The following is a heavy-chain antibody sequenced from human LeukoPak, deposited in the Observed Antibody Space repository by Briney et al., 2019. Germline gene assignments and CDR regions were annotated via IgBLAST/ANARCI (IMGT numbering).Heavy chain of an antibody. V-gene: IGHV4-59*08. CDR2: IYYSGNT. Sequence: SETLSLTCTVSGGSISSYYWSWIRQSPGKGLEWIGYIYYSGNTNYNPSLKSRVTISVDTSKDQFSLKLSSVTAADTAVYHCARQYYDSSGYYLDGFDIWGQGTMVSVSS. CDR1: GGSISSYY. CDR3: ARQYYDSSGYYLDGFDI. J-gene: IGHJ3*02. D-gene: IGHD3-22*01.